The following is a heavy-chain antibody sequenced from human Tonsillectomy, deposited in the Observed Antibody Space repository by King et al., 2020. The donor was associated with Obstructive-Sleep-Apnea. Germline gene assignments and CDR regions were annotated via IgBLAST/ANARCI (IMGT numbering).Heavy chain of an antibody. D-gene: IGHD2-2*01. CDR3: ARGGLGYCSSTSCYYYYYGMDV. CDR2: IGTAGDT. CDR1: GFTFSSYD. J-gene: IGHJ6*02. V-gene: IGHV3-13*01. Sequence: VQLVESGGGLVQPGGSLRLSCAASGFTFSSYDMHWVRQATGKGLEWGSAIGTAGDTYYPGSVKGRFTISRENAKNSLYLQMNSLRAGDTAVYYCARGGLGYCSSTSCYYYYYGMDVWGQGTTVTVSS.